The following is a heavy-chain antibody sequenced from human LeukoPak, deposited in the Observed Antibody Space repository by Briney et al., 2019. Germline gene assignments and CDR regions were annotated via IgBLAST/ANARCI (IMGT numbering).Heavy chain of an antibody. D-gene: IGHD2-2*01. Sequence: SETLSLTCTVSGGSISSYHWSWIRQPPGKGLEWIGYIYYSGSTDYNPSLKSRVTISVDTSKNQFSLKLSSVTAADTAVYYCASGVGYCSSTSCYFGAFDIWGQGTMVTVSS. V-gene: IGHV4-59*08. CDR2: IYYSGST. CDR1: GGSISSYH. J-gene: IGHJ3*02. CDR3: ASGVGYCSSTSCYFGAFDI.